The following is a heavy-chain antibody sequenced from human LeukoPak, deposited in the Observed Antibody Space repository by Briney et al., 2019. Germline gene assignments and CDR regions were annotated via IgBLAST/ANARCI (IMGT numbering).Heavy chain of an antibody. Sequence: ASVKVSCKASGYTFTDYFMNWMRQAPGQRLEWMGWINAGNGNTKYSQKLQGRVTITRDTSSSTAYMQLSSLRSEDTAVYYCARAEYSGYDYPDYWGQGTLVTVSS. D-gene: IGHD5-12*01. CDR3: ARAEYSGYDYPDY. J-gene: IGHJ4*02. V-gene: IGHV1/OR15-3*01. CDR1: GYTFTDYF. CDR2: INAGNGNT.